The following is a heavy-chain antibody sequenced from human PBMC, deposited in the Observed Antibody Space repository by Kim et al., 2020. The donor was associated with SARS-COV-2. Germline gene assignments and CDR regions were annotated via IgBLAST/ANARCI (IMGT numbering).Heavy chain of an antibody. CDR3: TRVPPYSNSWWDAFDI. Sequence: GGSLRLSCAASGFTFSDSAMYWVRQASGKGLEWVGRIRRKANRYATAYDVSVKGRFIISRDDSKNTAYLQMNSLKTEDTAIYYCTRVPPYSNSWWDAFDIWGQGTMGTLSS. D-gene: IGHD6-13*01. V-gene: IGHV3-73*01. J-gene: IGHJ3*02. CDR2: IRRKANRYAT. CDR1: GFTFSDSA.